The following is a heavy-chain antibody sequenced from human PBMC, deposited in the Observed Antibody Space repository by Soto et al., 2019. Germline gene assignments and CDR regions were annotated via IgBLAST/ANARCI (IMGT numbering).Heavy chain of an antibody. Sequence: SETLSLTCTVSGGSVSSGIYYWSWIRHPPGNGLEWIGYIYYIGSTNYNPSLKSRVTISVDTSKNQFSLKLSSVTAADTAVYYCARQILTGYYPYYYYYGMDVWGQGTTVTV. J-gene: IGHJ6*02. CDR3: ARQILTGYYPYYYYYGMDV. CDR1: GGSVSSGIYY. D-gene: IGHD3-9*01. V-gene: IGHV4-61*01. CDR2: IYYIGST.